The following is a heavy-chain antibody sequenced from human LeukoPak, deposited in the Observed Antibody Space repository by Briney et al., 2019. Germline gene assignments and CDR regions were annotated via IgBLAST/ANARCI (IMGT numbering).Heavy chain of an antibody. Sequence: PSETLSLTCAVYGGSFSGHYWSWIRQPPGKGLEWIGEINHSGSTNYNPSLKSRVTISVDTSKNQFSLKLSSVTAADTAVYYCARTYKGFDYWGQGTLVTVSS. D-gene: IGHD1-14*01. CDR1: GGSFSGHY. J-gene: IGHJ4*02. CDR3: ARTYKGFDY. V-gene: IGHV4-34*01. CDR2: INHSGST.